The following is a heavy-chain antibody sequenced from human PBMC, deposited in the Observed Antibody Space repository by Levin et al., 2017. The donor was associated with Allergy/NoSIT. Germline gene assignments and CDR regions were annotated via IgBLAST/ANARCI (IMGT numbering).Heavy chain of an antibody. V-gene: IGHV3-7*01. D-gene: IGHD3-10*01. CDR1: GFTFSNAW. CDR2: IKQDGNEK. CDR3: ATVGRGGFDY. J-gene: IGHJ4*02. Sequence: PGESLKISCAGSGFTFSNAWMSWVRQAPGKGLEWVANIKQDGNEKYYVDSVKGRFTISRDNAKNSLYLQMDSLRAEDTAMYYCATVGRGGFDYWGQGTLVTVSS.